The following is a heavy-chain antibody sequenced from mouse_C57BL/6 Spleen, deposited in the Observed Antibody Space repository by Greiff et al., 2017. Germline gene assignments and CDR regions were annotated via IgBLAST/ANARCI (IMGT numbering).Heavy chain of an antibody. J-gene: IGHJ3*01. CDR2: IDPETGGP. CDR1: GYTFTDYE. D-gene: IGHD2-12*01. V-gene: IGHV1-15*01. Sequence: VKLQESGAELVRPGASVTLSCKASGYTFTDYEMHWVKQTPVHGLEWIGAIDPETGGPAYNQKFKGKAILTADKSSSTAYMELRSLTSEDSAVYYCTRGYDSSWFAYWGQGTLVTVSA. CDR3: TRGYDSSWFAY.